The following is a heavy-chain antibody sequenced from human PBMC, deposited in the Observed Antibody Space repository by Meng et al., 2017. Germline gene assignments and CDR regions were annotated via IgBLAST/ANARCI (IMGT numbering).Heavy chain of an antibody. CDR2: ISGDGSIT. Sequence: EVQLGAPGGGLVQPGGSLRLSCAASGFTFNNYWMHWVRQVPGKGLVWVSRISGDGSITNYADSVKGRFTISRDNAKNTLYLQMNSLRPEDTAVYYCLDEAPRSDYWGQGSLVTVSS. CDR3: LDEAPRSDY. V-gene: IGHV3-74*01. CDR1: GFTFNNYW. J-gene: IGHJ4*02. D-gene: IGHD1-1*01.